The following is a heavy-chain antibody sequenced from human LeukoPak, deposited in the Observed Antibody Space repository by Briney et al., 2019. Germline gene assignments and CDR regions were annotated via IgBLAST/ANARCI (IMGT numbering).Heavy chain of an antibody. CDR1: GFTFDDYA. CDR3: AKAEKWELPFDY. D-gene: IGHD1-26*01. J-gene: IGHJ4*02. Sequence: GGSLRLSCAASGFTFDDYAMHWVRQAPGKGLEWVSGISWNSGSIVYGDSVKGRFTISRENAKNSLYLQMNSLRAEDTALYYCAKAEKWELPFDYWGQGALVTVSS. CDR2: ISWNSGSI. V-gene: IGHV3-9*01.